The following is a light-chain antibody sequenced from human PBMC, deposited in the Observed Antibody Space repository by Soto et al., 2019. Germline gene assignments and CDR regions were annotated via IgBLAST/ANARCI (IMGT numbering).Light chain of an antibody. CDR2: AAS. J-gene: IGKJ2*01. CDR1: QSVSSSY. V-gene: IGKV3-20*01. Sequence: DIVLTQSPGTLSLSPGEGATLSCRASQSVSSSYLAWYQQKPGQAPRLLMYAASSRATGIPDRFSGSGSGTDFTLTISRLEPEDFAVYYCQQYGSSPRTFGQGTKLEIK. CDR3: QQYGSSPRT.